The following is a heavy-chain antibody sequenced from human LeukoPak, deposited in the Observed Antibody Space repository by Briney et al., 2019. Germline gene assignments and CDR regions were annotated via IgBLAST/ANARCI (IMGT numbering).Heavy chain of an antibody. D-gene: IGHD2/OR15-2a*01. CDR3: VSFYETY. CDR2: INSDGSWT. V-gene: IGHV3-74*01. J-gene: IGHJ4*02. CDR1: GNYW. Sequence: GGSLRLSCAASGNYWMHWVRQAPGKGLVWVSHINSDGSWTSYADSVKGRFTISKDNAKNTVYLQMNSLRAEDTAVYYCVSFYETYWGRGTLVTLSS.